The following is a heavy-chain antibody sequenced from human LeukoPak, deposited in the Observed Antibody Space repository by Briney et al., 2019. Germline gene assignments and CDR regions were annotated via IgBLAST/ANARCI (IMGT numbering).Heavy chain of an antibody. J-gene: IGHJ4*02. V-gene: IGHV4-59*12. D-gene: IGHD3-10*01. Sequence: SETLSLTCTVSGGSISPYYWSWIRQPPGKGLEWIGYFFYSGSTNYNPSLKSRVTISIDTSKNQFSLSLSSVTAADTAVYYCARRSIRGVIRYWGQGTLVTVSS. CDR1: GGSISPYY. CDR3: ARRSIRGVIRY. CDR2: FFYSGST.